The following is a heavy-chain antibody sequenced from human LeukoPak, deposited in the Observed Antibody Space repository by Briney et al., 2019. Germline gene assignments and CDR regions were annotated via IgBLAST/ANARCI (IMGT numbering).Heavy chain of an antibody. CDR3: ARCVRAFDI. J-gene: IGHJ3*02. Sequence: SETLSLTCAVYGGSFSGYYWSWIRQPPGKGLEWIGEINHSGSTNYNPSLKSRVTISVDTSKNQFSLKLSSVTAADTAVYYCARCVRAFDIWGQGTMVTVSS. CDR1: GGSFSGYY. V-gene: IGHV4-34*01. D-gene: IGHD3-10*01. CDR2: INHSGST.